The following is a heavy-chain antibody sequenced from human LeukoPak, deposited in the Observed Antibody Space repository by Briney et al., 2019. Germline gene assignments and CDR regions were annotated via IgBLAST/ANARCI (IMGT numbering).Heavy chain of an antibody. V-gene: IGHV4-61*02. CDR3: ARAGSDAFDI. CDR1: GGSISSSSYY. J-gene: IGHJ3*02. Sequence: SETLSLTCTVSGGSISSSSYYWSWIRQPAGKGLEWIGRIYTSGSTNYNPSLKSRVTMSVDTSKNQFSLKLSSVTAADTAVYYCARAGSDAFDIWGQGTMVTVSS. CDR2: IYTSGST.